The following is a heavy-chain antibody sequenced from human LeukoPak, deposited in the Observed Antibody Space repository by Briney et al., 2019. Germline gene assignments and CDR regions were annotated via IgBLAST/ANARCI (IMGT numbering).Heavy chain of an antibody. CDR1: GFIFSSYW. CDR2: IKQDGSEK. Sequence: GGSLRLSCAASGFIFSSYWMSWVRQAPGKGLEWVANIKQDGSEKYYVDSVKGRFTISRDNAKNSLYLQMNSLRAEDTAVYYCARDPWNYFAFDIWGQGTMVTVSS. J-gene: IGHJ3*02. V-gene: IGHV3-7*01. CDR3: ARDPWNYFAFDI. D-gene: IGHD1-7*01.